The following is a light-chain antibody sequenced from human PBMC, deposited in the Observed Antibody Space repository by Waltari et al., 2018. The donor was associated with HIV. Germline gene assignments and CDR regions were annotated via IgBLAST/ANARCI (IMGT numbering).Light chain of an antibody. CDR3: YSTDNSGHHRV. CDR1: AWPKQY. J-gene: IGLJ2*01. Sequence: SYELTPPPSVAVSPGQTARIPCTGDAWPKQYASRYQQKSGPAPVLVIYEDSKRPSGFPERFSGSSSGTTATLTISGAQVEDEADYYCYSTDNSGHHRVFGTGTKLTVL. CDR2: EDS. V-gene: IGLV3-10*01.